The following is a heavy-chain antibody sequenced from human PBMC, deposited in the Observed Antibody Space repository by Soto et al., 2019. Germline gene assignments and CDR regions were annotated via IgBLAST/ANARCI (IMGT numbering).Heavy chain of an antibody. Sequence: QVQLQQWGAGLLKPSETLSLTCAVSGGSLSGYYWSWIRQPPGKALEWIGEINYSGNTNYNPSLKSRVTISVDTSKNQRFLNLTSVTAADTAMYYCARHHVRGRTIAGAAEFWGQGTLVTVSS. CDR1: GGSLSGYY. D-gene: IGHD1-26*01. CDR2: INYSGNT. CDR3: ARHHVRGRTIAGAAEF. V-gene: IGHV4-34*01. J-gene: IGHJ4*02.